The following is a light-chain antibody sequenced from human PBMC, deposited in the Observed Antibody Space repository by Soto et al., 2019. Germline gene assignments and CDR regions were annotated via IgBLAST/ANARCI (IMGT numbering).Light chain of an antibody. V-gene: IGKV1-39*01. Sequence: DIPMTQSPSSLSASVGDRVTITCRASQSISTYLNWYQQKPGKAPKLLIYAASSLQSGVPSRFSGSGSGTDFSLTINSLQPNDSATYCCQQSYSTPGTFGQGTKVEIK. CDR3: QQSYSTPGT. J-gene: IGKJ1*01. CDR1: QSISTY. CDR2: AAS.